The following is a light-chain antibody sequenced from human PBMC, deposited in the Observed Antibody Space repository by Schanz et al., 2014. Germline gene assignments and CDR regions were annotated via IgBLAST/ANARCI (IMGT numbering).Light chain of an antibody. J-gene: IGLJ3*02. CDR2: ANN. CDR3: QTYDISQTGLWL. Sequence: QSVLTQPPSVSGAPGQRVTISCTGSTSNLGATYDVHWYQQLPGAAPKLLIYANNIRPSGVPDRFSGSKSGTSASLAITGLQTEDEASYYCQTYDISQTGLWLFGGGTKLTVL. V-gene: IGLV1-40*01. CDR1: TSNLGATYD.